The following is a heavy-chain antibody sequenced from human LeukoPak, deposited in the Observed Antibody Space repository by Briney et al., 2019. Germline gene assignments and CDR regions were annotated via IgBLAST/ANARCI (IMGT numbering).Heavy chain of an antibody. V-gene: IGHV3-21*01. D-gene: IGHD6-19*01. J-gene: IGHJ4*02. CDR2: ITSTSASI. CDR3: ARVGGDSSGWGTMIDY. CDR1: GFTFSIYS. Sequence: PGGSLRLSCAASGFTFSIYSMDWVRQAPGKGLEWVSSITSTSASIYYADSVKGRFSISRDNARNSLYLQMNSLRAEDTAVYFWARVGGDSSGWGTMIDYWGQGTLVTVSS.